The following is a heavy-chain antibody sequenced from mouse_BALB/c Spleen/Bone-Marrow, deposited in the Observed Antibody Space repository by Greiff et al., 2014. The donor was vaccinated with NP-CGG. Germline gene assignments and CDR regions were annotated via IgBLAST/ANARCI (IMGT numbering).Heavy chain of an antibody. CDR1: GFSLTNYG. V-gene: IGHV2-9*02. Sequence: VKLVESGPGLVAPSQSLSITCTVSGFSLTNYGVHWVRQPPGKGLEWLGVIWADGSTNYNSALMSRLSISKDNSKSQVFFKMNSLQTDDTAMYYCARITTATGAMDYWGQGTSVTVSP. CDR3: ARITTATGAMDY. J-gene: IGHJ4*01. CDR2: IWADGST. D-gene: IGHD1-2*01.